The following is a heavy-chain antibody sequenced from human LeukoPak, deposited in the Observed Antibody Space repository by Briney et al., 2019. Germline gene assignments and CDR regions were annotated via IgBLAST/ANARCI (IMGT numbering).Heavy chain of an antibody. CDR3: ARERAAAASSSDFDY. V-gene: IGHV3-30*03. CDR1: GFTFSSYS. J-gene: IGHJ4*02. CDR2: ISYDGTQK. D-gene: IGHD6-13*01. Sequence: GGSLRLSCAASGFTFSSYSIHWVRQTPGKGLEWVSAISYDGTQKFYADSVKGRFTLSRDNSKNALYLQMNSLTTEDTAVYFCARERAAAASSSDFDYWGQGTLVTVSS.